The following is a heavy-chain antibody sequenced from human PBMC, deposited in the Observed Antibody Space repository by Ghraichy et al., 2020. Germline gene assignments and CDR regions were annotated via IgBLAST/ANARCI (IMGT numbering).Heavy chain of an antibody. CDR2: FDPEDGET. D-gene: IGHD3-10*01. CDR1: GYTLTELS. CDR3: ATDPGGLTHYYYGMDV. Sequence: VSVKVSCKVSGYTLTELSMHWVRQAPGKGLEWMGSFDPEDGETIYAQKFQGRVTMTEDTSTNTAYMELSSLRSEDTAVYYCATDPGGLTHYYYGMDVWGQGTTGIASS. V-gene: IGHV1-24*01. J-gene: IGHJ6*02.